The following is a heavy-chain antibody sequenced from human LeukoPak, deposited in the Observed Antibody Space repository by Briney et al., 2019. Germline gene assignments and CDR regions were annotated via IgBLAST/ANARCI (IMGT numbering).Heavy chain of an antibody. CDR3: ARLLRDLWGSGSYYGNWFDP. CDR1: GGSISSSSYY. J-gene: IGHJ5*02. CDR2: IYYSGST. V-gene: IGHV4-39*01. Sequence: PSETLSLTCTVSGGSISSSSYYWGWIRQPPGKGLEWIGSIYYSGSTYYNPSLKSRVTISVDTSKNQFSLKLSSVTAADTAVYCCARLLRDLWGSGSYYGNWFDPWGQGTLVTVSS. D-gene: IGHD3-10*01.